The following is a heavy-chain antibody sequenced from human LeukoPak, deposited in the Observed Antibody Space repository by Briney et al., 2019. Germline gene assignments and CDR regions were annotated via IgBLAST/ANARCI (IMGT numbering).Heavy chain of an antibody. CDR3: AKVSGSSGYFDY. Sequence: GGSLRLSCAASGFTFSSYGMHWVRQAPGKGLEWVAVISYGGSNKYYADSVKGRFTISRDNSKNTLYLQMNSLRAEDTAVYYCAKVSGSSGYFDYWGQGTLVTVSS. J-gene: IGHJ4*02. CDR2: ISYGGSNK. D-gene: IGHD1-26*01. CDR1: GFTFSSYG. V-gene: IGHV3-30*18.